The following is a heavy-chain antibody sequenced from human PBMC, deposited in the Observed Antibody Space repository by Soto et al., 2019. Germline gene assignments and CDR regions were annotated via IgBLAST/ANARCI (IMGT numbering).Heavy chain of an antibody. D-gene: IGHD4-17*01. CDR3: RETYGDYVGYFDP. J-gene: IGHJ5*02. Sequence: SETLSLTCTVSGGSISSDSYYWGWIRQSPEKGLEWIASISYSGSTYYNPSLKSRVIISVDRSKNQFSLKVRSVTAADTAVYCARETYGDYVGYFDPWGQGIQVTVSS. CDR2: ISYSGST. CDR1: GGSISSDSYY. V-gene: IGHV4-39*07.